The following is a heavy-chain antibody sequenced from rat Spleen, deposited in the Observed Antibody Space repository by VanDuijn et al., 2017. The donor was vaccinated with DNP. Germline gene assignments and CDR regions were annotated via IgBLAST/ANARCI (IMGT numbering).Heavy chain of an antibody. CDR1: GFTFSKYG. D-gene: IGHD1-7*01. J-gene: IGHJ2*01. V-gene: IGHV5-27*01. CDR2: ISTSGEYT. Sequence: EVQLVESGGGLVQPGRSLKLSCAASGFTFSKYGMAWVRQAPTKGLEWVASISTSGEYTHYRDSVKGRFTISRDNAKSTLYLHMNSLRSEDMATYYCTSGLYWGQGVMVTVSS. CDR3: TSGLY.